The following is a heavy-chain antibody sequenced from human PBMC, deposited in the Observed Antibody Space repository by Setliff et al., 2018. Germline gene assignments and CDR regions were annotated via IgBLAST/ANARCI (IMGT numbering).Heavy chain of an antibody. V-gene: IGHV4-59*01. D-gene: IGHD6-19*01. Sequence: SETLSLTCTVSGGSISSYYWSWIRQPPGKGLEWIGSIYYSGSTYYNPSLKSRVTISVDTSKNQFSLKLSSVTAADTAVYCCARDQYTSGWYGPPESYFDCWGLGILVTVSS. CDR1: GGSISSYY. CDR3: ARDQYTSGWYGPPESYFDC. CDR2: IYYSGST. J-gene: IGHJ4*01.